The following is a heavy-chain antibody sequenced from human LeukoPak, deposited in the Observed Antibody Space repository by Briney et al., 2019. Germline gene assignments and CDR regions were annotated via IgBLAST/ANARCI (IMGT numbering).Heavy chain of an antibody. CDR2: ISGGGGGT. CDR3: AREKAPAGSFGSAP. V-gene: IGHV3-23*01. CDR1: GFTFSSYA. Sequence: GGSLRLSCAASGFTFSSYAMSWVRQAPGKGLEWVSAISGGGGGTFYADSVKGRFTISRDNSKNTLYLQMNSLRAEDTAVYYCAREKAPAGSFGSAPWGQGTLFTVSS. J-gene: IGHJ5*02. D-gene: IGHD6-13*01.